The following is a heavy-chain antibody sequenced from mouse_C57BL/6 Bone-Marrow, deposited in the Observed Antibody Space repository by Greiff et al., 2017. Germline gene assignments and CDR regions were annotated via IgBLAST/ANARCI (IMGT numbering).Heavy chain of an antibody. CDR1: GYTFTSYG. D-gene: IGHD1-1*01. Sequence: VQLQQSGAELARPGASVKLSCKASGYTFTSYGISWVKQRTGQGLEWIGEIYPRSGNTYYNEKFKGKATLTADKSSSTAYMELRSLTSEDSAVYFCARGPTTVVPYSYFDVWGTGTTVTGSS. CDR2: IYPRSGNT. V-gene: IGHV1-81*01. CDR3: ARGPTTVVPYSYFDV. J-gene: IGHJ1*03.